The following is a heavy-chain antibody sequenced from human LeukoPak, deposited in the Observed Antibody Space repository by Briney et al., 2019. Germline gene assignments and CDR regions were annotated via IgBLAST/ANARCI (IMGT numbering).Heavy chain of an antibody. V-gene: IGHV4-39*06. CDR1: GGSISSSSYY. J-gene: IGHJ6*03. CDR3: ARSGTTVTDRRYYYYYMDV. Sequence: PSETLSLTCTVSGGSISSSSYYWGWIRQPPGKGLEWIGSIYYSGSTYYNPSLKSRVTISVDTSKNQFPLKLSSVTAADTAVYYCARSGTTVTDRRYYYYYMDVWGKGTTVTVSS. D-gene: IGHD4-11*01. CDR2: IYYSGST.